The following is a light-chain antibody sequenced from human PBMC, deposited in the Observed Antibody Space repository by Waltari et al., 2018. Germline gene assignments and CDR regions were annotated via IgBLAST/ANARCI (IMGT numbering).Light chain of an antibody. J-gene: IGKJ3*01. CDR1: QVISTW. Sequence: DIQMTQSPSSLSASVGDRVTITCRASQVISTWLNWYQQQPGKAPQRLIYGASHLQSGVPSTFSGGGSGTDFTLTIASLQPEDFGPYYCQQSYTTPRTFGPGTKVDI. CDR2: GAS. V-gene: IGKV1-39*01. CDR3: QQSYTTPRT.